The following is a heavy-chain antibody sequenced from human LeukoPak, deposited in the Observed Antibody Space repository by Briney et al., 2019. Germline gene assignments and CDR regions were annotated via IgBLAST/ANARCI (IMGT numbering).Heavy chain of an antibody. D-gene: IGHD2-2*02. CDR1: GFTFSNSW. CDR3: TTDGRYCSSTSCYTNDS. J-gene: IGHJ4*02. CDR2: IKSKTDVGTT. Sequence: GGSLRLSCAASGFTFSNSWMSWVRQAPGKGLEWVGRIKSKTDVGTTDYSAPVKGRFTISRDESKNTLYLKMNSLKTEDTAVYYCTTDGRYCSSTSCYTNDSWGQGTLVTVSS. V-gene: IGHV3-15*01.